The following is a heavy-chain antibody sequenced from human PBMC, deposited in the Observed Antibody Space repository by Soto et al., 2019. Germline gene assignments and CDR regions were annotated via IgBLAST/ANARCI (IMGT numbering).Heavy chain of an antibody. Sequence: LETLSLTCTVSGGSSRSSSYYWGWIRKPPGKGLEWIGSIYYSGSTYYNPSLKSRVTISVDTSKNQFSLKLSSVTAADTAVYYCASPKYDFWSGYYFAYWGQGTLVTVS. J-gene: IGHJ4*02. CDR2: IYYSGST. D-gene: IGHD3-3*01. V-gene: IGHV4-39*01. CDR1: GGSSRSSSYY. CDR3: ASPKYDFWSGYYFAY.